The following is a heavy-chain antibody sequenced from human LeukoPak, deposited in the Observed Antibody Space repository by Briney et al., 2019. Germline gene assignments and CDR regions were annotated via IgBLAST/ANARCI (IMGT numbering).Heavy chain of an antibody. Sequence: GASVKVSCKASGYTFTGYYMHWVRQAPGQGLEWMGWINPNSGGTNYAQKFQGRVTMTRDTSISTAYMELSRLRSDDTAVYYCARDQAFTIFGVVTAGSFDYWGQGTLVTVSS. D-gene: IGHD3-3*01. CDR2: INPNSGGT. CDR3: ARDQAFTIFGVVTAGSFDY. V-gene: IGHV1-2*02. J-gene: IGHJ4*02. CDR1: GYTFTGYY.